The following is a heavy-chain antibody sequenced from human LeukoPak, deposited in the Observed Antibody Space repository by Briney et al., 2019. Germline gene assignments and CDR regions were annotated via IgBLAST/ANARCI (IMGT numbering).Heavy chain of an antibody. V-gene: IGHV1-3*01. CDR1: GYTFTSYA. Sequence: ASVKVSCKASGYTFTSYAMHWVRQAPGQRLEWMGWINAGDGNTKYSQKFQGRVTITRDTSASTAYMELSSLRSEGTAVYYCARGFAVVVPAAIGYWGQGTLVTVSS. D-gene: IGHD2-2*02. CDR3: ARGFAVVVPAAIGY. CDR2: INAGDGNT. J-gene: IGHJ4*02.